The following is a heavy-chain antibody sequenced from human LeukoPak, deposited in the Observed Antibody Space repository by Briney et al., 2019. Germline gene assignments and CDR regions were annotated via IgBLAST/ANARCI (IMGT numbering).Heavy chain of an antibody. CDR1: GFTFSSYS. CDR2: ISSSSSTI. V-gene: IGHV3-48*01. J-gene: IGHJ4*02. D-gene: IGHD3-10*01. CDR3: ARDRPTMVRGVIDY. Sequence: GGSLRLSCAASGFTFSSYSMNWVRQAPGKGLEWVSYISSSSSTIYYADSVKGRFTISRDNAKNSLYLQMNSLRAEDTAVYYCARDRPTMVRGVIDYWGQGTLVTVSS.